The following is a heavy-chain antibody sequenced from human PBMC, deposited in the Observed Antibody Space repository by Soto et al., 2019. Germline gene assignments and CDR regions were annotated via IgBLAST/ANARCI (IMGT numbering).Heavy chain of an antibody. CDR2: ISVSGGRI. Sequence: EVQLLESGGGLVQPGGSLRLSCAASGFIFSTSAMNWVRQAPGKGLEWVSSISVSGGRIYYADSVKGRFTISRDNSKNTLYLQLNSLRAEDTDVYYCAKEACGTECFSHFDYWGQGALVTVSS. D-gene: IGHD2-15*01. V-gene: IGHV3-23*01. J-gene: IGHJ4*02. CDR1: GFIFSTSA. CDR3: AKEACGTECFSHFDY.